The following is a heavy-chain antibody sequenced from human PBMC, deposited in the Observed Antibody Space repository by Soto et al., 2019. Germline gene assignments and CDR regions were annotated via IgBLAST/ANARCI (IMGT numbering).Heavy chain of an antibody. CDR3: ARHSGRTYYDILTGYYSAFDI. D-gene: IGHD3-9*01. V-gene: IGHV4-59*08. CDR1: GGSISSYY. J-gene: IGHJ3*02. Sequence: PSETLSITCTVSGGSISSYYWSWIRQPPGKGLEWIGYIYYSGSTNYNPSLKSRVTISVDTSKNQFSLKLSSVTAADTAVYYCARHSGRTYYDILTGYYSAFDIWGQGTMVTVS. CDR2: IYYSGST.